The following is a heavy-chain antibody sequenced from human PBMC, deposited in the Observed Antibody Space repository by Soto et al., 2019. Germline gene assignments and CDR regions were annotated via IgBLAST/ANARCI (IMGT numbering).Heavy chain of an antibody. CDR1: GFTFSSYW. D-gene: IGHD3-22*01. V-gene: IGHV3-74*01. CDR2: INCDGSST. Sequence: GGSLRLSCAASGFTFSSYWMHWVRQAPGKELVWVSRINCDGSSTSYAESVKGRFTISRDNAKNTLYLQMNSLRAEDTAVYYCARVKHYYDSSGYYQPFDYWGQGTLVTVSS. CDR3: ARVKHYYDSSGYYQPFDY. J-gene: IGHJ4*02.